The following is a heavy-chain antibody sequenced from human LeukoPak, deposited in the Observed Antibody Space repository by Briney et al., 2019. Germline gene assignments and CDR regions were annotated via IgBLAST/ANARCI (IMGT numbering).Heavy chain of an antibody. J-gene: IGHJ4*02. Sequence: ASVKVSCKASGYTFTSYYMHWVRQAPGQGLEWMGIINPSGGSTSYAQKFQGRVTITADESTSTAYMELSSLRSEDTAVYYCARDEPVCSSTSCPLDYWGQGTLVTVSS. V-gene: IGHV1-46*01. CDR3: ARDEPVCSSTSCPLDY. CDR1: GYTFTSYY. D-gene: IGHD2-2*01. CDR2: INPSGGST.